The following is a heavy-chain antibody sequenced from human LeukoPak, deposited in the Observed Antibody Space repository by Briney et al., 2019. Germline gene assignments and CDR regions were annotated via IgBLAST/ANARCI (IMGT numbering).Heavy chain of an antibody. D-gene: IGHD7-27*01. CDR1: GFTFSSCS. J-gene: IGHJ4*02. CDR3: ARDCVNWGVGRGFDY. CDR2: ISSVGSGAM. Sequence: PGGSLRLSCAASGFTFSSCSMNWVRQAPGKGLEWVSYISSVGSGAMYYADSVKGRFTISRDNARNSLYLQMNSLRDEDTAVYYCARDCVNWGVGRGFDYWGQGTLVTVSS. V-gene: IGHV3-48*02.